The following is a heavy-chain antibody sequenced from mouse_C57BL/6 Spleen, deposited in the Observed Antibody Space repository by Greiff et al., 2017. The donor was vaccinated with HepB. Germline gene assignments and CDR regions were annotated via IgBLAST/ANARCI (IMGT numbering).Heavy chain of an antibody. CDR1: GYTFTTYP. Sequence: VQLQESGAELVKPGASVKMSCKASGYTFTTYPIEWMKQNHGKSLEWIGNFHPYNDDTKYNEKFKGKATLTVEKSSSTVYLELSRLTSDDSAVYYCARRNSNYETWFAYWCQGTLVTVSA. D-gene: IGHD2-5*01. CDR3: ARRNSNYETWFAY. CDR2: FHPYNDDT. J-gene: IGHJ3*01. V-gene: IGHV1-47*01.